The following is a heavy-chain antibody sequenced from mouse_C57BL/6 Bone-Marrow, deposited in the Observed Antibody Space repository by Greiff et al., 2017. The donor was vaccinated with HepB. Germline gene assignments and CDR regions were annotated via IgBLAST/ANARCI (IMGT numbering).Heavy chain of an antibody. CDR3: ARGDGSSYSYWYFDV. Sequence: QVHVKQSGAELARPGASVKLSCKASGYTFTSYGISWVKQRTGQGLEWIGEIYPRSGNTYYNEKFKGKATLTADKSSSTAYMELRSLTSEDSAVYFCARGDGSSYSYWYFDVWGTGTTVTVSS. CDR1: GYTFTSYG. D-gene: IGHD1-1*01. J-gene: IGHJ1*03. CDR2: IYPRSGNT. V-gene: IGHV1-81*01.